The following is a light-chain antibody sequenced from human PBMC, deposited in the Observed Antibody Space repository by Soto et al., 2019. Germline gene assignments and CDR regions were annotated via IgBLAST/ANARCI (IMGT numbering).Light chain of an antibody. V-gene: IGKV3-15*01. CDR3: QQYNNGPYT. CDR2: GAS. J-gene: IGKJ2*01. CDR1: QSVSSN. Sequence: EIVMTQSPATRSVSPGERATLSCRASQSVSSNLAWYQQKPGQAPRLLIYGASTRATGIPARFSGSGSGTEFTLTISSLQSEDFAVYYCQQYNNGPYTFGQGTKLEIK.